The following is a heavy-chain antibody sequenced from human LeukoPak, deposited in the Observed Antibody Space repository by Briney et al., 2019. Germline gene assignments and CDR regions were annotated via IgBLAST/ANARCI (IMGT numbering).Heavy chain of an antibody. CDR3: AKSQYYYDSSGYYSFYFDY. V-gene: IGHV3-48*03. CDR1: GFTFSTYE. CDR2: ISSSGSTI. D-gene: IGHD3-22*01. Sequence: GGSLRLSCAASGFTFSTYEMTWVRQAPGKGLEWVSYISSSGSTIYYADSVKGRFTISRDNAKNSLYLQMNSLRAEDTAVYYCAKSQYYYDSSGYYSFYFDYWGQGTLVTVSS. J-gene: IGHJ4*02.